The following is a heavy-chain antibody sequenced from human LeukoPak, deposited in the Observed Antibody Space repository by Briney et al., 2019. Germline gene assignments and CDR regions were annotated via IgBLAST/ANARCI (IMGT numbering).Heavy chain of an antibody. D-gene: IGHD3-10*01. CDR1: AYTFSSYL. J-gene: IGHJ5*02. V-gene: IGHV1-46*01. CDR2: IDPSGGST. CDR3: ARDLGLRGVTNWFDP. Sequence: ASVKLSCKASAYTFSSYLLHWVRQAPGQGLDWMGTIDPSGGSTVYAQKFQGRVTMTRDTSTGTVYMELSSLRSEDTAVYYCARDLGLRGVTNWFDPWGQGTLVTVSS.